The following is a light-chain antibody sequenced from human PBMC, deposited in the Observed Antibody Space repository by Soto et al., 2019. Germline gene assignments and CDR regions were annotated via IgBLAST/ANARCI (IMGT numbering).Light chain of an antibody. CDR3: AAWDDSLSGPVV. CDR2: RNN. CDR1: SSNLGSNY. V-gene: IGLV1-47*01. Sequence: QSVLTQPPSASGTPGQRVTISCSGSSSNLGSNYVYWYQQLPGTAPKLLIYRNNQRPSGVPDRFAGSKSGTSASLAISGLRSEDEAEYYCAAWDDSLSGPVVFGGGTKLTVL. J-gene: IGLJ2*01.